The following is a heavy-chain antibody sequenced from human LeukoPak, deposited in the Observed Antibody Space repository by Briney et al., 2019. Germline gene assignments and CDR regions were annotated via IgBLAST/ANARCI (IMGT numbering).Heavy chain of an antibody. J-gene: IGHJ4*02. D-gene: IGHD5-24*01. CDR2: LYSSGFT. V-gene: IGHV4-4*08. Sequence: SETLSLTCSVSGDSISSYYWSWIRQPPGKGLEWVGTLYSSGFTYYNPSLKSRVTTSVDTSENQFSLKLSSVTAADTAVYYCARRSTDGYLGYFDYWGQGTQVTVSS. CDR3: ARRSTDGYLGYFDY. CDR1: GDSISSYY.